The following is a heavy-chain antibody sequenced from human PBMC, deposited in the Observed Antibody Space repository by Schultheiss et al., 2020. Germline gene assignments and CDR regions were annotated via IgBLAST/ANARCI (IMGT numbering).Heavy chain of an antibody. Sequence: GESLKISCAASGFTFSGSAMHWVRQASGKGLEWVGRIRSKANSYATAYAASVKGRFTISRDDSKNTAYLQMNSLKTEDTAVYYCTRHGRYYDSSGYYYRVGADGMDVWGQGTTVTVSS. CDR2: IRSKANSYAT. CDR3: TRHGRYYDSSGYYYRVGADGMDV. D-gene: IGHD3-22*01. J-gene: IGHJ6*02. V-gene: IGHV3-73*01. CDR1: GFTFSGSA.